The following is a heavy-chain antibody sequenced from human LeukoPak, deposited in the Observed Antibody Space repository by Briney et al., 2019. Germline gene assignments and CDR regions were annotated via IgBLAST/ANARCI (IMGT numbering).Heavy chain of an antibody. J-gene: IGHJ4*02. V-gene: IGHV4-30-2*01. CDR1: GCSISSGGYY. Sequence: SQTLSLTCTVSGCSISSGGYYWSWIRQPPGKGLEWIGYIYHSGSTYYNPSLKSRVTISVDRSKNQFSLKLSSVTAADTAVYYCARGGGSWSVYYFDYWGQGTLVTVSS. D-gene: IGHD6-13*01. CDR2: IYHSGST. CDR3: ARGGGSWSVYYFDY.